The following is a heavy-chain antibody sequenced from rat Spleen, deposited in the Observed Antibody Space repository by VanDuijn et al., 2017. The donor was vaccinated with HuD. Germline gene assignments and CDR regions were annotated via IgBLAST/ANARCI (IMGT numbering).Heavy chain of an antibody. CDR2: ISYDGSST. V-gene: IGHV5-7*01. CDR1: GFTFSDYN. D-gene: IGHD5-1*01. Sequence: EVQLVESGGGLVQPGRSLKLSCAASGFTFSDYNMAWVRQAPKKGLEWVATISYDGSSTSYRDSVKGRFTISRDNAKSTLYLQMDSLRSEDTATDYWATGSYFDYWGQGVMVTVSS. J-gene: IGHJ2*01. CDR3: ATGSYFDY.